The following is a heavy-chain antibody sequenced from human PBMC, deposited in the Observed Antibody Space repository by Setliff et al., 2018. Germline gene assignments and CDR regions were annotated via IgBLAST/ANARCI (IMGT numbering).Heavy chain of an antibody. J-gene: IGHJ4*02. D-gene: IGHD3-3*01. CDR3: TMRYDFWSGQDFDY. CDR2: INTNTGNP. V-gene: IGHV7-4-1*02. Sequence: ASVKVSCKASGYTFTSYAMNWVRQAPGQGLEWMGWINTNTGNPTYSQGFTGRFVFSLDTSVSTAYLQISSLNAEDTAVYYCTMRYDFWSGQDFDYWGQGTLVTV. CDR1: GYTFTSYA.